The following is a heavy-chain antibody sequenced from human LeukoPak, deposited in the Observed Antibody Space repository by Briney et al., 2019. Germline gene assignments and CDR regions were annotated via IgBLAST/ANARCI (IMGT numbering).Heavy chain of an antibody. D-gene: IGHD1-7*01. J-gene: IGHJ1*01. Sequence: GGSLRLSCAASGFTFSSYGMHWVRQAPGKGLEWVAVIWYDGSNKYYADSVKGRFTISRDNSKNTLYLQMNSLGAEDTAVYYCARARGNWNYGYFQHWGQGTLVTVSS. CDR3: ARARGNWNYGYFQH. CDR2: IWYDGSNK. V-gene: IGHV3-33*01. CDR1: GFTFSSYG.